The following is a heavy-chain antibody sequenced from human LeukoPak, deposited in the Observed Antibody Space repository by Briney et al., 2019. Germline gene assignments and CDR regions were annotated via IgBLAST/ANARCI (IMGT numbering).Heavy chain of an antibody. CDR3: ARGLEMATIRYGMDV. CDR1: GGTFTSYD. J-gene: IGHJ6*04. Sequence: ASVKVSCKASGGTFTSYDINWVRQATGQGLEWMGWMNPNSGNTGYAQKFQGRVTMTRNTSISTAYMELSSLRSEDTDVYYCARGLEMATIRYGMDVWGKGTTVTISS. D-gene: IGHD5-24*01. V-gene: IGHV1-8*01. CDR2: MNPNSGNT.